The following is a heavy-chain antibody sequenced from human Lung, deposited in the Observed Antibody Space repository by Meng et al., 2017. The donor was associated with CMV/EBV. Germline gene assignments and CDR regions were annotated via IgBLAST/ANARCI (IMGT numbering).Heavy chain of an antibody. CDR2: IDDSGST. J-gene: IGHJ4*02. CDR1: GVSISSNIR. D-gene: IGHD1-26*01. CDR3: ARGKQDAWELLAY. V-gene: IGHV4-4*02. Sequence: QGQLQEPGQGLVKPSGTLSLTCGVSGVSISSNIRWTWVRQPPGKGLEWIGDIDDSGSTNYNPSLNSRISISLDKSKNHFSLKVNSVTAADTAVYYCARGKQDAWELLAYWGQGALVTVSS.